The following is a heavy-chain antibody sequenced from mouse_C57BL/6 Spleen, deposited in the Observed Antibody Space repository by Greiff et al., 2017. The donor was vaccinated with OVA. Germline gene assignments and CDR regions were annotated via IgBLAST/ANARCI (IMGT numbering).Heavy chain of an antibody. CDR2: IDPEDGDT. J-gene: IGHJ3*01. CDR3: TPEFYYDYDKFAY. V-gene: IGHV14-1*01. D-gene: IGHD2-4*01. CDR1: GFNIKDYY. Sequence: EVQLQQSGAELVRPGASVKLSCTASGFNIKDYYMHWVKQRPEQGLEWIGRIDPEDGDTEYAPKFQGKATMTADTSSNTAYLQLSSLTSEDTAVYYFTPEFYYDYDKFAYWGQGTLVTVSA.